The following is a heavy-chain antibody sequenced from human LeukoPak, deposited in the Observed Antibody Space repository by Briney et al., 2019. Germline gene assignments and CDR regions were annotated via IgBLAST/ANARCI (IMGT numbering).Heavy chain of an antibody. CDR2: ISSSSS. CDR1: GFTFSSYS. CDR3: AASSGSYYKN. J-gene: IGHJ4*02. V-gene: IGHV3-21*01. D-gene: IGHD3-10*01. Sequence: GGSLRLSCAASGFTFSSYSMNWVRQAPGKGLEWVSSISSSSSYADSVKGRFTISRDNAKNSLYLQMNSLRAEDTAVYYCAASSGSYYKNWGQGTLVTVSS.